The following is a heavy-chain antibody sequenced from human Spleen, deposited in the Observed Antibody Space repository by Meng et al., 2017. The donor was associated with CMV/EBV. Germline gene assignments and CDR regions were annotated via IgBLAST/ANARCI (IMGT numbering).Heavy chain of an antibody. CDR1: GYTFTAYY. J-gene: IGHJ1*01. CDR2: INPKSGNT. V-gene: IGHV1-2*02. D-gene: IGHD6-13*01. CDR3: ARDLSSRIAAAEYFNH. Sequence: SGYTFTAYYIHWVRQAPGQGLEWMGWINPKSGNTNYVQKFHGRLTMTRDMSINTAYMELSRLRSDDTAVYFCARDLSSRIAAAEYFNHWGQGTLVTVSS.